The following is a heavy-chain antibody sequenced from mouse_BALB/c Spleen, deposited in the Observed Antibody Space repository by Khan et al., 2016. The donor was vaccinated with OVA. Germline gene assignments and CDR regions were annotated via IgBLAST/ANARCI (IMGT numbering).Heavy chain of an antibody. D-gene: IGHD1-1*02. Sequence: QVRLQQSGAELVKPGASVKLSCKASGYTFTSYYMYWVKQRPGQGLEWIGGINPSDGGTNFNEKFKSKATLTVEKSSSTAYMQLSSLTSEDSAVYYCTRSGWAAFAYWGQGTLVTVSA. CDR2: INPSDGGT. CDR1: GYTFTSYY. V-gene: IGHV1S81*02. J-gene: IGHJ3*01. CDR3: TRSGWAAFAY.